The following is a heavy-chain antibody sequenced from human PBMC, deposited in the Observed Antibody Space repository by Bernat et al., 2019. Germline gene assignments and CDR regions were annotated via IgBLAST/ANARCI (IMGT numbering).Heavy chain of an antibody. J-gene: IGHJ4*02. CDR1: GFTFSNAW. CDR3: TTAKTVITFGGVIVGDY. CDR2: IKSKTDGGTT. V-gene: IGHV3-15*01. D-gene: IGHD3-16*02. Sequence: EVQLVESGGGLVKPGGSLRLSCAASGFTFSNAWMSWVRQAPGKGLEWVGRIKSKTDGGTTDYAAPVKGRFTISRDDSKNTLCLQMNSLKTEDTAVYYCTTAKTVITFGGVIVGDYWGQGTLVTVSS.